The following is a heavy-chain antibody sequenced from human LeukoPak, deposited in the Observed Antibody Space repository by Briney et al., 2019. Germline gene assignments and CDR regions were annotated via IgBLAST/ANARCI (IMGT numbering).Heavy chain of an antibody. J-gene: IGHJ6*02. V-gene: IGHV4-59*01. D-gene: IGHD3-10*01. CDR3: ARDSYGAGAYYGMDV. CDR1: GGSISNYY. Sequence: SETLSLTCTVSGGSISNYYWNWIRQPPGKGLEWIGYISYSGSTNYNPSLKSRVTISVDMSKNRFSLNLTSVTAADTATYYCARDSYGAGAYYGMDVWGQGTTVTVSS. CDR2: ISYSGST.